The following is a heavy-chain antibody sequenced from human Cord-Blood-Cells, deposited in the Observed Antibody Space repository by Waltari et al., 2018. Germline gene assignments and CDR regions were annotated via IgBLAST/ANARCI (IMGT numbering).Heavy chain of an antibody. J-gene: IGHJ4*02. CDR1: GFTFSSYA. Sequence: EVQLLESGGGLVQPGGSLRLSCAASGFTFSSYAMSWVRQAPGKGLEWVSAISGSGGSTYYADSVKGRFTISRDNSKNTLYLQMNSLRAEDTAVYYCVKGPPLGRVVTPMGFDYWGQGTLVTVSS. D-gene: IGHD2-21*02. CDR2: ISGSGGST. CDR3: VKGPPLGRVVTPMGFDY. V-gene: IGHV3-23*01.